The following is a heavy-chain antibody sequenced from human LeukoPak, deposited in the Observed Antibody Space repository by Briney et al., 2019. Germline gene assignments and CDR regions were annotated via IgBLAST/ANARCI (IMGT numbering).Heavy chain of an antibody. D-gene: IGHD4-17*01. Sequence: SGGSLRLSCAASGFTFSSYWMSWVRQAPGKGLEWVANIKQDGSEKYYVDPVKGRFTISRDNAKNSLYLQMNSLRAEDTAVYYCARAATTVTTPDAFDIWGQGTMVTVSS. CDR3: ARAATTVTTPDAFDI. J-gene: IGHJ3*02. CDR2: IKQDGSEK. CDR1: GFTFSSYW. V-gene: IGHV3-7*01.